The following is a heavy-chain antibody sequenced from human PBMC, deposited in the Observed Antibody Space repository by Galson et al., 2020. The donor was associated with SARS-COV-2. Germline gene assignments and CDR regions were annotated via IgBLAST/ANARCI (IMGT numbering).Heavy chain of an antibody. V-gene: IGHV1-69*06. Sequence: ASVKVSCKASGGIFSNYGISWVRQAPGQGLEWMGRIIPIFGTANYAQKFQGRVTITADKSTSTAYMELTGLRSEDTAVYYCARDRDYGVGIAAGVTANWSFDLWGDGTLVTVSS. D-gene: IGHD6-13*01. CDR3: ARDRDYGVGIAAGVTANWSFDL. J-gene: IGHJ2*01. CDR1: GGIFSNYG. CDR2: IIPIFGTA.